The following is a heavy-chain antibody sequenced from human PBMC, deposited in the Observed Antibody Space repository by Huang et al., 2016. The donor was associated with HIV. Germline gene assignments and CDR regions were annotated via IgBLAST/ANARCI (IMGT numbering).Heavy chain of an antibody. CDR1: GGPFRSYS. Sequence: QVQLLQSGAEVKKPGSSVKVSCKASGGPFRSYSIAWGRQAPGQGLEWMASLMPVFDSTNYAQKVQGRVRVTADESTSTVYMELRDLRPDDTTVYFCARGSLEYSVSSSLDYWGQGTHVTVSS. CDR3: ARGSLEYSVSSSLDY. CDR2: LMPVFDST. D-gene: IGHD4-4*01. J-gene: IGHJ4*02. V-gene: IGHV1-69*13.